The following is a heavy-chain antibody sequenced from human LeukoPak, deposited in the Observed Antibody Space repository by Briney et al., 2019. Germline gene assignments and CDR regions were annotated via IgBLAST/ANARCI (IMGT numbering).Heavy chain of an antibody. Sequence: GESLQISFQGSGCSFTSYWIGWVRPMPGKGLAWMGIIYPGDSDSRYSPSFQGQVTTSADKSISTAYLQWSSLKASDTAMYYCARRIVGATTGAFDIWGKGTMVTVSS. V-gene: IGHV5-51*01. J-gene: IGHJ3*02. CDR1: GCSFTSYW. D-gene: IGHD1-26*01. CDR2: IYPGDSDS. CDR3: ARRIVGATTGAFDI.